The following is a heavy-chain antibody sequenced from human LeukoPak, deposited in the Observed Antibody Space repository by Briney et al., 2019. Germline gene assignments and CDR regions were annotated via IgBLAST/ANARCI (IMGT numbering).Heavy chain of an antibody. D-gene: IGHD3-10*01. CDR1: GFTFDDYG. J-gene: IGHJ4*02. V-gene: IGHV3-20*04. Sequence: PGGSLRLSCAASGFTFDDYGMSRVRHAPGKGLEWVCGINWNGGSTAYADSVKGRFTISRDNSKNTVYLQMTSLRSEDTAVYYCARPGGGAIRGYLDYWGQGTLVAVSS. CDR3: ARPGGGAIRGYLDY. CDR2: INWNGGST.